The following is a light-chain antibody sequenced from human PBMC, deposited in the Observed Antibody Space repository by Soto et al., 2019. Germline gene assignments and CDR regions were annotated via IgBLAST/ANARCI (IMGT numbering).Light chain of an antibody. CDR3: CSRAGGYSWV. CDR1: SSDVGGYKD. CDR2: YVS. V-gene: IGLV2-11*01. J-gene: IGLJ3*02. Sequence: QSALTQPRSVSGSPGQSVTIPCTGTSSDVGGYKDVSWYQQHPGKAPKLMIYYVSERPSGVPDRFSGSKSDNTASLTISGLQAEDEGDYYCCSRAGGYSWVFGGGTKVTVL.